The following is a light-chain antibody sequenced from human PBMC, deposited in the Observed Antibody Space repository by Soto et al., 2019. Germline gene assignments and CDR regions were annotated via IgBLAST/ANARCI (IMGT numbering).Light chain of an antibody. V-gene: IGKV1-5*01. CDR3: QQYNSIPPT. CDR2: DAS. CDR1: QSINSW. Sequence: DIQMTQSPSTLSASVGDRVTNTCRASQSINSWLAWYQQKPGKAPDLLIYDASNFESGVPSRFSGSGSGTEFTLTISSLQPDDFATYYCQQYNSIPPTFGGGTKVDIK. J-gene: IGKJ4*01.